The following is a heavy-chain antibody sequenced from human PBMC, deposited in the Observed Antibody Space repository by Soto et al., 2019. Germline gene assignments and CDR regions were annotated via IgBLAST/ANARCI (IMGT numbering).Heavy chain of an antibody. V-gene: IGHV1-2*02. J-gene: IGHJ3*02. CDR2: INPATGAA. CDR1: GYPVTAYY. CDR3: ARGGGVGVAGSAAFDM. D-gene: IGHD3-3*01. Sequence: QLHLVQSGAVVKKPGASVTVSCSASGYPVTAYYMHWVRQAPGRGLEWMGGINPATGAAKYTQTSQGRVTVTGDAPTSTVFMDLSGLTSEDTAVFYCARGGGVGVAGSAAFDMWGQGTLVTVSS.